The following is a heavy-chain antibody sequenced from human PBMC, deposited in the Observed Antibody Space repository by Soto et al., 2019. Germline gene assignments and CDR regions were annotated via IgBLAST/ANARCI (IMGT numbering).Heavy chain of an antibody. J-gene: IGHJ4*02. V-gene: IGHV4-39*01. D-gene: IGHD3-16*01. CDR2: IYYSGNT. CDR1: GGSISSSSYY. CDR3: ARNRGSGGRYYFDY. Sequence: PSGTLSLTCTVSGGSISSSSYYWGWVRQPPGKGLEWIGSIYYSGNTYYSPSLKRRITISVDTSKNQFSLKLSSVTAADTAVYYCARNRGSGGRYYFDYWGQGTLVTVSS.